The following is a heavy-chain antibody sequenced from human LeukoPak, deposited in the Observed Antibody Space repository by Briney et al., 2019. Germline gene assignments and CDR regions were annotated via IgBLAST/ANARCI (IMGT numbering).Heavy chain of an antibody. D-gene: IGHD1/OR15-1a*01. Sequence: GESLKISCKGSGYRFTSHWIGWVRQMPGKGLEWMGIIFPGDSDTAYSPSFQGQVTISADKSISTAYLQWSSLKASDTAMYYCATSESQTRFDYWGRGTLVTVSS. CDR2: IFPGDSDT. V-gene: IGHV5-51*01. CDR3: ATSESQTRFDY. J-gene: IGHJ4*02. CDR1: GYRFTSHW.